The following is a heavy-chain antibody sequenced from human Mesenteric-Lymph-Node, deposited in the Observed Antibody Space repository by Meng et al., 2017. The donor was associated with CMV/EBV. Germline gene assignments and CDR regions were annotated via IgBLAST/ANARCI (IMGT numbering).Heavy chain of an antibody. V-gene: IGHV1-8*02. D-gene: IGHD3-3*01. Sequence: ASVKVSCKASGYTFTGYYMHWVRQAPGQGLEWMGWINPNSGNTGYAQKFQGRVTMTRNTSISTAYMELSSLRSEDTAVYYCARAKPIAYYDFWSGSSYNWFDPWGQGTLVTVSS. J-gene: IGHJ5*02. CDR1: GYTFTGYY. CDR2: INPNSGNT. CDR3: ARAKPIAYYDFWSGSSYNWFDP.